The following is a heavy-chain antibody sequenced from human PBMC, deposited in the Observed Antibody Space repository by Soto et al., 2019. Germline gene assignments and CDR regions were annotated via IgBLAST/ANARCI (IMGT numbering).Heavy chain of an antibody. CDR1: GFTFSSYS. CDR3: AKIPLGRRAGAV. V-gene: IGHV3-21*01. D-gene: IGHD1-26*01. J-gene: IGHJ6*02. CDR2: ISSSSSYI. Sequence: VQLADSGGVLVKPWGSLRLSCAASGFTFSSYSMHWVRQAPGKGLELVSSISSSSSYIYYADSVKGRFTIPRDNAKNSLYLQMNSLRAEDKAVYYCAKIPLGRRAGAVWCRGTTVTVS.